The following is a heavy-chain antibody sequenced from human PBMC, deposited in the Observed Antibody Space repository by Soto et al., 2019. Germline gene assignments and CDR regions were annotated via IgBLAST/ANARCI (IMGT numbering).Heavy chain of an antibody. CDR1: GSTLSSYA. J-gene: IGHJ5*02. Sequence: SVKVSCKAPGSTLSSYAISFVRQGPGQRLEWMGGIIPIFGTANYAQKFQGRVTITADESTSTAYMELSSLRSDDTAVYYCARDGFECSSTSCYATKRWFDPWGQGTLVTVSS. CDR3: ARDGFECSSTSCYATKRWFDP. CDR2: IIPIFGTA. D-gene: IGHD2-2*01. V-gene: IGHV1-69*13.